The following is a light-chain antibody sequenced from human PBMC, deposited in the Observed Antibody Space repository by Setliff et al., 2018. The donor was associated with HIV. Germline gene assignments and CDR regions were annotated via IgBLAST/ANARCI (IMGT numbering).Light chain of an antibody. CDR2: DVG. CDR3: SSYTSISTYV. CDR1: SADVGGYDF. V-gene: IGLV2-14*03. J-gene: IGLJ1*01. Sequence: QSALTQPASVSASPGQSITISCAGTSADVGGYDFVSWYQQHPGKAPKLIIYDVGDRPSGVSNRFSGSKSGDTASLTIAGLQAEDEADYYCSSYTSISTYVFGTGTKVTV.